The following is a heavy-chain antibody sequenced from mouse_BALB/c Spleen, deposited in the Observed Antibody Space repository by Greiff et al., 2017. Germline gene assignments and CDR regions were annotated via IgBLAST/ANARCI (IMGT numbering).Heavy chain of an antibody. CDR3: AQSTMITTAWFAY. CDR2: INSNGGST. D-gene: IGHD2-4*01. V-gene: IGHV5-6-2*01. Sequence: DVKLVESGGGLVKLGGSLKLSCAASGFTFSSYYMSWVRQTPEKRLELVAAINSNGGSTYYPDTVKGRFTISRDNAKNTLYLQMSSLKSEDTALYYCAQSTMITTAWFAYWGQGTLVTVSA. J-gene: IGHJ3*01. CDR1: GFTFSSYY.